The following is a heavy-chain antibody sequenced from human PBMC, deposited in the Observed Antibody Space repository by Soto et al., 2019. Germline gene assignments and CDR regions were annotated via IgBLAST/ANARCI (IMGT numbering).Heavy chain of an antibody. Sequence: QVQLVESGGGVVQPGRSLRLSCAASGFTFSSYAMHWVRQAPGKGLEWVAVISYDGSNKYYADSVKGRFTISRDNSKNALYLQVNSLRAEDTAVYYCARCGGYGGLDYFDYWGQGPLVVVSS. CDR2: ISYDGSNK. CDR3: ARCGGYGGLDYFDY. J-gene: IGHJ4*02. CDR1: GFTFSSYA. D-gene: IGHD4-17*01. V-gene: IGHV3-30-3*01.